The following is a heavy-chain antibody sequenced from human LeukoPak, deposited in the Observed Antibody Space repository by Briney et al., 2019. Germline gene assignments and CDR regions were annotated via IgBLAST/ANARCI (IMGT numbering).Heavy chain of an antibody. CDR1: GFTFSTYA. CDR3: AKSLAFAATGGGMDV. Sequence: GGSLRLSCAASGFTFSTYAMRWVRQAPGKGLEWVSSISGSDGNTYYADSVKGRLTISRDNYRNTVDLQMNSLRAEDAAVYYCAKSLAFAATGGGMDVWGQGTTVTVSS. V-gene: IGHV3-23*01. D-gene: IGHD2-15*01. J-gene: IGHJ6*02. CDR2: ISGSDGNT.